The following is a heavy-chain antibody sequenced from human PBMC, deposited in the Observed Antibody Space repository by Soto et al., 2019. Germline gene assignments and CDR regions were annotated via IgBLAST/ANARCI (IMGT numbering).Heavy chain of an antibody. D-gene: IGHD3-22*01. V-gene: IGHV3-30-3*01. Sequence: GGSLRLSCAASGFTFNSYAMHWVRQAPGKGLEWVAVISYGGGDKYYADSVKGRFTISRDNTKNTLYLQMNSLGADDTAVYYCARDRLFDSNTYYYNYGMDVWGQGTTVTVSS. CDR1: GFTFNSYA. CDR3: ARDRLFDSNTYYYNYGMDV. CDR2: ISYGGGDK. J-gene: IGHJ6*02.